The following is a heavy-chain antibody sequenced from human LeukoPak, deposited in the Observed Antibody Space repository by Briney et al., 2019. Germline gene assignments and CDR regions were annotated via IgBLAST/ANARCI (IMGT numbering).Heavy chain of an antibody. CDR1: GYTFTSYY. V-gene: IGHV1-46*03. J-gene: IGHJ3*02. CDR3: ARDTDYGDYRRNAFDI. D-gene: IGHD4-17*01. CDR2: INPSGGST. Sequence: ASVKVSCKASGYTFTSYYMHWVRQAPGQGLEWMGIINPSGGSTSYAQKFQGRVTMTRDTSTSTVYMELSSLRSGDTAVYYCARDTDYGDYRRNAFDIWGQGTMVTVSS.